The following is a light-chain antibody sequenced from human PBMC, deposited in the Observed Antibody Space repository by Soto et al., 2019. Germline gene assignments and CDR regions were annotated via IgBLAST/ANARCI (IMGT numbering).Light chain of an antibody. V-gene: IGLV3-1*01. CDR1: KLGDKY. Sequence: SYDLTQPPSVSVSPGQTASISCSADKLGDKYACWYQQKPGQSPVLVIYQDNKRPSGIPERFSGSNSGNTATLTISGTQAMDEAAYYCQAWDSNTPIFGGGTKLTVL. CDR3: QAWDSNTPI. J-gene: IGLJ2*01. CDR2: QDN.